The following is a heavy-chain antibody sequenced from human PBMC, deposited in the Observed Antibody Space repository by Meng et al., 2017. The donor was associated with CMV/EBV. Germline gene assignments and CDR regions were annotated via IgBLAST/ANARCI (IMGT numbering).Heavy chain of an antibody. CDR2: INHSGST. CDR3: ARGMMDDYGGIYDAFDI. J-gene: IGHJ3*02. V-gene: IGHV4-34*01. D-gene: IGHD4/OR15-4a*01. CDR1: GGSFSGYY. Sequence: SETLSLTCAVYGGSFSGYYWSWIRQPPGKGLEWIGEINHSGSTNYNPSLKSRVTISVDTSKNQFSLKLSSVTAADTAMYYCARGMMDDYGGIYDAFDIWGQGTMVTISS.